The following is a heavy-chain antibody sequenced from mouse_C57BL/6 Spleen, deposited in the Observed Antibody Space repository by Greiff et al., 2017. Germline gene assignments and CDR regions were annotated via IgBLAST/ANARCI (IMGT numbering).Heavy chain of an antibody. CDR2: IDPSDSYT. J-gene: IGHJ2*01. V-gene: IGHV1-69*01. Sequence: QVQLQQPGAELVMPGASVKLSCKASGYTFTSYWMHWVKQRPGQGLEWIGEIDPSDSYTNYNQKFKGKSTLTVDKSSSTAYMQLSSLTSEDSAVYYCARGLYYYGSFYFDYWGQGTTLTVSS. CDR1: GYTFTSYW. CDR3: ARGLYYYGSFYFDY. D-gene: IGHD1-1*01.